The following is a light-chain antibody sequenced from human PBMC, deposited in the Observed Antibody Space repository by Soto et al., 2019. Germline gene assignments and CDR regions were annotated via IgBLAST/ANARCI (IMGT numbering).Light chain of an antibody. Sequence: EIVMTQSPATLSVSPGDRATLSCRASQSVSSKLAWYQQRPGQAPRLVIYAASTRATGIPDRFSGSESGTEFTLTISSLQSEDFAVYYCQQYNDWPRTFGQGTKVEIK. J-gene: IGKJ1*01. V-gene: IGKV3-15*01. CDR1: QSVSSK. CDR3: QQYNDWPRT. CDR2: AAS.